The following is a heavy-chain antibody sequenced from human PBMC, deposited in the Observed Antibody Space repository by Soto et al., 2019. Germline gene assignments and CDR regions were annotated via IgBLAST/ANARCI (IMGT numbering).Heavy chain of an antibody. J-gene: IGHJ4*02. Sequence: SETLSLTCTVSGGSISSSSYYWGWIRQPPGKGLEWIGSIYYSGSTYYNPSLKSRVTISVDTSKNQFSLKLSSVTAADTAVYYCARQTRYYDILTGYYLALPFDYWGQGTLVTIS. CDR2: IYYSGST. CDR1: GGSISSSSYY. V-gene: IGHV4-39*01. D-gene: IGHD3-9*01. CDR3: ARQTRYYDILTGYYLALPFDY.